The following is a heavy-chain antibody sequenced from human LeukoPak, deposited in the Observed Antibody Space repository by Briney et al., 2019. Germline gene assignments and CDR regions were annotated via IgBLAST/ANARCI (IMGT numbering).Heavy chain of an antibody. V-gene: IGHV3-9*01. D-gene: IGHD1-26*01. Sequence: PGGSLRLSCAASGFTFDDYAMHWVRQSPGKGLEWVSSISYNSGSIDYADSVKGRFTISRDNAKNSLYVQMNSLRAEDTAVYYCARDLLSGSSDAFDIWGQGTMVTVSS. CDR2: ISYNSGSI. CDR1: GFTFDDYA. CDR3: ARDLLSGSSDAFDI. J-gene: IGHJ3*02.